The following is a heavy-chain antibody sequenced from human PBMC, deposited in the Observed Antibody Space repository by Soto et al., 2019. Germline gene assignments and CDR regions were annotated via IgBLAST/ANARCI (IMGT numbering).Heavy chain of an antibody. D-gene: IGHD3-22*01. V-gene: IGHV3-48*01. CDR3: GREYQYGFDM. CDR2: ISSNSDAM. J-gene: IGHJ3*02. CDR1: GFTFNTFP. Sequence: EVQLVESGGGFVQPGGSLRLSCAASGFTFNTFPMNWVRLAPGKGLEWLSHISSNSDAMYYADSVKGRFTISRDNARKALYLMMNRLIVDDAALYYCGREYQYGFDMWGQGTMVTVSS.